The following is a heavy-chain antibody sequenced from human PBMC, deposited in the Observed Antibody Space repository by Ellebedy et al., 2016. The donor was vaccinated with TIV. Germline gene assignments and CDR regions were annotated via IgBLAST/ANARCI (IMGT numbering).Heavy chain of an antibody. Sequence: PGGSLRLSCAASGFTFSSYAMHWVRQAPGKGLEWVAVMSYDGSIKFYTDSVKGRFTISRDNSKNTLYLQMNSLSAEDTAVYFCAKDRGSRDSVYPNGMDAWGQGITVTVSS. J-gene: IGHJ6*02. CDR2: MSYDGSIK. CDR1: GFTFSSYA. CDR3: AKDRGSRDSVYPNGMDA. V-gene: IGHV3-30-3*01. D-gene: IGHD2-8*01.